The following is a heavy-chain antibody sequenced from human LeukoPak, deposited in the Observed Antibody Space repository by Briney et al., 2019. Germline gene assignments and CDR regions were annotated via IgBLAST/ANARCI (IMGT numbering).Heavy chain of an antibody. CDR1: GYTFTSYA. J-gene: IGHJ3*02. V-gene: IGHV7-4-1*02. Sequence: ASVKVSCKASGYTFTSYAMNWVRQAPGQGLEWMGWINTNTGNPTYAQGFTGRFVFSLDTSVSTAYLQISSLKAEDTAVYYCARGGGILTGIFLAHKIQHDAFDIWGQGTMVTVSS. CDR3: ARGGGILTGIFLAHKIQHDAFDI. D-gene: IGHD3-9*01. CDR2: INTNTGNP.